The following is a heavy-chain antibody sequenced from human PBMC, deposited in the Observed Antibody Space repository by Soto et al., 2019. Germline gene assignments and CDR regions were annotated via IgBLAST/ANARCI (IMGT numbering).Heavy chain of an antibody. J-gene: IGHJ3*02. CDR3: ARVERGTATTVVDAFDI. D-gene: IGHD1-1*01. CDR2: MSHSGGT. Sequence: QVQLQQWGAGLLKPSETLSLTCAVYGGFVSSGSYYWSWIRQPPGKGLEWIGEMSHSGGTHFNPSLMGRVTISVDTSKNQFSLKMSAVTAADTVLYYCARVERGTATTVVDAFDIWGPGTMVTVSS. V-gene: IGHV4-34*01. CDR1: GGFVSSGSYY.